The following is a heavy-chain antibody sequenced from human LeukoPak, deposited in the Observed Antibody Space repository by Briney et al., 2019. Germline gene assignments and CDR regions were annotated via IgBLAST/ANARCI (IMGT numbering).Heavy chain of an antibody. J-gene: IGHJ3*01. Sequence: PSETLSLTCAVSGGSFSSYNWWSWVRQPPGKGLEWIGEINHSGSTNYNPSLKSRVTISVDTSKNQFSLKLSSVTAADTAVYYCARQGQQQLDAFDFWGQGTMVTVSS. D-gene: IGHD6-13*01. CDR1: GGSFSSYNW. CDR3: ARQGQQQLDAFDF. V-gene: IGHV4-4*02. CDR2: INHSGST.